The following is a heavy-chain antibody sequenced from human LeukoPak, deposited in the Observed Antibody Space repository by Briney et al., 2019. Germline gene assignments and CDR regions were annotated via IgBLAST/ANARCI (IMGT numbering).Heavy chain of an antibody. CDR3: AREGITVTPFDY. D-gene: IGHD4-17*01. Sequence: ASVKVSCKASGGTFSSYAISWVRQAPGQGLKWMGRIIPIFGTANYAQKFQGRVTITTDESTSTAYMELSSLRSEDTAVYYCAREGITVTPFDYWGQGTLVTVSS. CDR2: IIPIFGTA. CDR1: GGTFSSYA. V-gene: IGHV1-69*05. J-gene: IGHJ4*02.